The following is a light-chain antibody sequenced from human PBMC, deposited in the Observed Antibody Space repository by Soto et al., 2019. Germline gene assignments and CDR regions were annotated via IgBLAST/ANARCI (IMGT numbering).Light chain of an antibody. Sequence: HSALTQPPSLSRTPGQRVTIYCSGSNSNIGRYSVNWYQHFPGTAPKILIYSDDERPSGVPDRFSGSKSGTSASLAISGLQSEDEAEYYCAAWDDNLNGPLFGGGTKVTVL. CDR1: NSNIGRYS. CDR3: AAWDDNLNGPL. CDR2: SDD. V-gene: IGLV1-44*01. J-gene: IGLJ3*02.